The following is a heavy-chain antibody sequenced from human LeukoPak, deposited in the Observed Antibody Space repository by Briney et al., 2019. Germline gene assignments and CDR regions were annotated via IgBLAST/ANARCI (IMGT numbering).Heavy chain of an antibody. J-gene: IGHJ4*02. V-gene: IGHV4-34*01. D-gene: IGHD3-22*01. CDR3: ARALYTYYYDSSGYYHAFDY. Sequence: SETLSLTCTVSGGSISSYYWSWIRQPPGKGLEWIGEINHSGSTNYNPSLKSRVTISVDTSKNQFSLKLSSVTAADTAVYYCARALYTYYYDSSGYYHAFDYWGQGTLVTVSS. CDR1: GGSISSYY. CDR2: INHSGST.